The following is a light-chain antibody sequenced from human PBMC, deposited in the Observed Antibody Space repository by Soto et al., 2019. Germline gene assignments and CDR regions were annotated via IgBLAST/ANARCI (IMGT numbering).Light chain of an antibody. Sequence: EIVLTQSPGTLSLSPGERATLSCRASQSVTSSYLAWYQQKPGQAPRLLIYGASSRATGIPDRFSGRGSGTDFTLTISRLEPEDFAVYYCEQYDKSITFGGRTKVDIK. CDR1: QSVTSSY. CDR3: EQYDKSIT. V-gene: IGKV3-20*01. J-gene: IGKJ4*01. CDR2: GAS.